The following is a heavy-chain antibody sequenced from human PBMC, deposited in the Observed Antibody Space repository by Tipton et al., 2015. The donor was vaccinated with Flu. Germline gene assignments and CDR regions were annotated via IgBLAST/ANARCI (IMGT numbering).Heavy chain of an antibody. V-gene: IGHV3-53*01. D-gene: IGHD2-8*01. CDR1: GFTVSSSY. J-gene: IGHJ3*02. CDR2: IYTGGTT. Sequence: QLVQSGGGLIQPGGSLKLSCAASGFTVSSSYMTWVRQAPGKGLDWVSFIYTGGTTTYADSVRGRFTISRDNSKNTVYLHINRLRAEDTAVYYCARQGKVGVFEIWGQGTIVTVSS. CDR3: ARQGKVGVFEI.